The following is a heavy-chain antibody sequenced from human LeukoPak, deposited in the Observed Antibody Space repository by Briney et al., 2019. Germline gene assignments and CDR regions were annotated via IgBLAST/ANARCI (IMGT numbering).Heavy chain of an antibody. J-gene: IGHJ4*02. D-gene: IGHD6-19*01. CDR1: GFTYNNYG. Sequence: PGGSLRLSCAASGFTYNNYGMHWVRQAPGKGLEWVTFISYDRSDKSYADSVKGRLIISRDNSKKTLYVQMNSLTTDDTAVYYCAKDVSTGWSFDSWGQGTLVTVSS. V-gene: IGHV3-30*02. CDR2: ISYDRSDK. CDR3: AKDVSTGWSFDS.